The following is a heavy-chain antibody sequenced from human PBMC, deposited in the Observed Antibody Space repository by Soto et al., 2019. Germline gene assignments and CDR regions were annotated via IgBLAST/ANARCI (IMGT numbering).Heavy chain of an antibody. CDR3: ARGGYSSGWRYFDY. J-gene: IGHJ4*02. Sequence: LRLSCAASGFSFNTYGMHWVRQAPGRGLEWVAVTWYDGTNKYYAESVKGRFTISRDNSKNTLYLQMNSLRVEDTAVYYCARGGYSSGWRYFDYWGQGTLVTVSS. V-gene: IGHV3-33*01. CDR1: GFSFNTYG. CDR2: TWYDGTNK. D-gene: IGHD6-19*01.